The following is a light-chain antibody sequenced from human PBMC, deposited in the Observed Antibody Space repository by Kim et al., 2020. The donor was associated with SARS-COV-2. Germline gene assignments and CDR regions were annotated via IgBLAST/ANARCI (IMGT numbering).Light chain of an antibody. CDR3: QKYNSAPRT. CDR2: AAS. CDR1: KGISNY. J-gene: IGKJ1*01. V-gene: IGKV1-27*01. Sequence: ASVGDRVTITCRASKGISNYLAWYQQKPGKVPKLLIYAASTLQSGVPSRFSGSGSGTDFTLTISSLQPEDVATYDCQKYNSAPRTFGQGTKVDIK.